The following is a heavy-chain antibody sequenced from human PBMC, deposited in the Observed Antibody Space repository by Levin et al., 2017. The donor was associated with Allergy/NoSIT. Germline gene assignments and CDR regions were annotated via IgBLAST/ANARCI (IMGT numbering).Heavy chain of an antibody. CDR2: INHSGST. V-gene: IGHV4-34*01. CDR3: ARGWSRRYFDL. J-gene: IGHJ2*01. CDR1: GGSFSGYY. Sequence: PSETLSLTCAVFGGSFSGYYWSWIRQPPGKGLEWIGEINHSGSTNYNPSLKNRVTISADTSKNQFSLKMSSVTAADRAIYSCARGWSRRYFDLWGRGTLVTVPS. D-gene: IGHD3-3*01.